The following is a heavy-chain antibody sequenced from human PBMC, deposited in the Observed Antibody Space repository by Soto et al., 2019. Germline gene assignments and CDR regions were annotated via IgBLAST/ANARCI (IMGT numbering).Heavy chain of an antibody. D-gene: IGHD3-3*01. Sequence: GESLKISCAASGFTFSSYDMHWVRQATGKGLEWVSAIGTAGDPYYPGSVKGRFTISRENAKNSLYLQMNSLRAGDTAGYYCARGRVRASFDIWGQGTMVTVSS. J-gene: IGHJ3*02. CDR3: ARGRVRASFDI. CDR1: GFTFSSYD. V-gene: IGHV3-13*05. CDR2: IGTAGDP.